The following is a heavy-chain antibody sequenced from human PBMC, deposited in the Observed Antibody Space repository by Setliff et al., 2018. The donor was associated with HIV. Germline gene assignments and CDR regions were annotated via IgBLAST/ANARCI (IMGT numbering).Heavy chain of an antibody. D-gene: IGHD3-16*01. Sequence: PSETLSLTCTVSGGSISNDYWSWIRQPPGKGLEWIGYIYSTGYTNYHHSPKTRATISLDTSKSQDSLSLTSVTATDTAMYYCARHTGEEPQRNNKFDSWGQGTLVTVSS. CDR3: ARHTGEEPQRNNKFDS. CDR1: GGSISNDY. CDR2: IYSTGYT. J-gene: IGHJ4*02. V-gene: IGHV4-4*08.